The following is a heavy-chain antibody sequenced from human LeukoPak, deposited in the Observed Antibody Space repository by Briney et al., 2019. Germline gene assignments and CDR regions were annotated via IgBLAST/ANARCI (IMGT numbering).Heavy chain of an antibody. D-gene: IGHD6-19*01. V-gene: IGHV3-48*03. CDR2: ISSSGSTI. CDR1: GFTFSSYE. Sequence: GGSLRLSCAASGFTFSSYEMNWVRQAPGKGLEWVSYISSSGSTIYYADSVKGRFTISRDNAKNSLYLQMNSLRAEDTAVYYCARVGGSSGWYHRPGDPYELDYWGQGTLVTVSS. J-gene: IGHJ4*02. CDR3: ARVGGSSGWYHRPGDPYELDY.